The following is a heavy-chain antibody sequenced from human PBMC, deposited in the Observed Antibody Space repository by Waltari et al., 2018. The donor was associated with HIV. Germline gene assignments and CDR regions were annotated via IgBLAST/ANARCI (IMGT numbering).Heavy chain of an antibody. D-gene: IGHD3-22*01. CDR1: GGSITSCSHY. CDR2: ISDGGST. V-gene: IGHV4-39*01. CDR3: ARHWDCSVITHCSFDI. J-gene: IGHJ3*02. Sequence: QVQLQESGPGLVKPSETLSLSCTVSGGSITSCSHYCWIRQPPGKNLEGIGSISDGGSTLYNPSLRSRVTISVDTSNNRFFLKMSSVTAADTALYSCARHWDCSVITHCSFDIWGQGTMVTVSS.